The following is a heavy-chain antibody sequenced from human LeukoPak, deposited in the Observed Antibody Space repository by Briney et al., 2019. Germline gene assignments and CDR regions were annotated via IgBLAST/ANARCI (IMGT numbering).Heavy chain of an antibody. CDR2: IYHSGST. J-gene: IGHJ3*02. Sequence: SETLSLTCTVSGYSISSGYYWGWIRQPPGQGLEWIGSIYHSGSTYYNPSLKSRVTISVDKSKNQFSLKLSSVTAADTAVYYCANKPSWIQQNTGDAFDIWGQGTMVTVSS. D-gene: IGHD5-18*01. V-gene: IGHV4-38-2*02. CDR3: ANKPSWIQQNTGDAFDI. CDR1: GYSISSGYY.